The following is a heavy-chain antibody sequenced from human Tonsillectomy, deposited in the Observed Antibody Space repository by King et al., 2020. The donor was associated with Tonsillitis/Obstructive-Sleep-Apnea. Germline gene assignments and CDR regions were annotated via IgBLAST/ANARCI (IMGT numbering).Heavy chain of an antibody. V-gene: IGHV4-59*08. CDR2: LYYRGST. J-gene: IGHJ3*02. CDR3: ARHGYGDYGDAFDI. Sequence: QLQESGPGLVKPSETLSLTCNVSAGYISSHYWSWIRQPPGKGLEWIGNLYYRGSTNYSTSLKRRVTMSVDKSKNPLSQKLSSVTAADTSVYYCARHGYGDYGDAFDIWGQGTKVTVSS. CDR1: AGYISSHY. D-gene: IGHD4-17*01.